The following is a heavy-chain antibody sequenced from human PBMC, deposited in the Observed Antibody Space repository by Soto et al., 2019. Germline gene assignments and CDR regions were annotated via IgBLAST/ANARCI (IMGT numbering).Heavy chain of an antibody. CDR3: ARTATNPTDYDRYYYYGMDV. CDR1: GYTFTSYY. Sequence: ASVKVSCKASGYTFTSYYMHWVRQAPGQGLEWMGIINPSGGSTSYAQKFQGRVTMTRDTSTSTVYMELSSLRSEDTAVYYCARTATNPTDYDRYYYYGMDVWGQGTTVTVSS. J-gene: IGHJ6*02. D-gene: IGHD3-16*01. CDR2: INPSGGST. V-gene: IGHV1-46*01.